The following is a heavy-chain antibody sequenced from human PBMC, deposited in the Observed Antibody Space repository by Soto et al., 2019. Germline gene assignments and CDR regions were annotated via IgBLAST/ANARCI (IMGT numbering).Heavy chain of an antibody. CDR1: GGSISSGGYY. D-gene: IGHD3-22*01. CDR2: IYYSGST. CDR3: APDYYDSRGPRGY. Sequence: QVQLQESGPGLVKPSQTLSLTCTVSGGSISSGGYYWSWIRQHPGKGLEWIGYIYYSGSTYYNPSLKSRVTRSADPSKNQFSLKLSSLTAADTAVYYCAPDYYDSRGPRGYWGQGTLVTVSS. J-gene: IGHJ4*02. V-gene: IGHV4-31*03.